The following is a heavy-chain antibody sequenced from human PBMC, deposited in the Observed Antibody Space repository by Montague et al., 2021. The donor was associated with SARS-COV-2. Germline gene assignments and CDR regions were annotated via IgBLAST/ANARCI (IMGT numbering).Heavy chain of an antibody. CDR2: IWYEGSNK. V-gene: IGHV3-33*01. Sequence: SLRLSCAASGFTFSSYGMHWVRQAPGKGLEWVAVIWYEGSNKYYADSVKGRFTISRDNSKNTLYLQVNSLRAEDTAVYYCAREQHIVVVTATPGAFDIWGQGTMVTVSS. CDR3: AREQHIVVVTATPGAFDI. D-gene: IGHD2-21*02. CDR1: GFTFSSYG. J-gene: IGHJ3*02.